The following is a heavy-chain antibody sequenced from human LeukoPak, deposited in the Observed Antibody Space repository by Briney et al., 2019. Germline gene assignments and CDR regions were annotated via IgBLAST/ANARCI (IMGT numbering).Heavy chain of an antibody. V-gene: IGHV3-23*01. CDR3: ARDRGRYYDSRGFYWGYYFDS. D-gene: IGHD3-22*01. J-gene: IGHJ4*01. Sequence: GGSLRLSCAASGFTFSTYAVTWVRQAPGKGLEWVSTISGSGDSTYYADSVKGRFTISRDNSKDTLYLQMSSVRVDDTAVYYCARDRGRYYDSRGFYWGYYFDSWGHGILVTVST. CDR2: ISGSGDST. CDR1: GFTFSTYA.